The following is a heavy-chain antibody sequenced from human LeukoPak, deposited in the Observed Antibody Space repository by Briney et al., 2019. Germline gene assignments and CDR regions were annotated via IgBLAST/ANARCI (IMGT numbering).Heavy chain of an antibody. J-gene: IGHJ6*02. V-gene: IGHV3-7*01. CDR1: GFTFSSYW. Sequence: GGSLRLSCAASGFTFSSYWMSWVRQAPGKGLEWVANIKQDGSEKYYVDSVKGRFTISRDNAKNLLYLQMNSLRAEDTAVYYCARVLGGSYYGLGYYYGMDVWGQGTTVTVSS. CDR3: ARVLGGSYYGLGYYYGMDV. D-gene: IGHD1-26*01. CDR2: IKQDGSEK.